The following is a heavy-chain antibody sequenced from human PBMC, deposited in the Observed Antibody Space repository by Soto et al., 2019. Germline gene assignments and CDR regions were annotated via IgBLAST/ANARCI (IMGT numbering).Heavy chain of an antibody. J-gene: IGHJ6*02. V-gene: IGHV1-69*01. D-gene: IGHD2-15*01. CDR1: GGTFSSYA. CDR2: IIPIFGTA. Sequence: QVQLVQSGAEVKKPGPSVKVSCKAPGGTFSSYAISWVRQAPGQGLEWMGGIIPIFGTAKYAQKFQGRVTITADESTSIGYMELSSLRSEDTAVYYCARSQGGSSSLDIYYYYYYGMDVWGQGTTVTVSS. CDR3: ARSQGGSSSLDIYYYYYYGMDV.